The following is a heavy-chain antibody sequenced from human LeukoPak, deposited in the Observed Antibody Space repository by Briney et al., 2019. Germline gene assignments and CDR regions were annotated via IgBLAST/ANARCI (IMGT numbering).Heavy chain of an antibody. CDR1: GFTFSSYA. J-gene: IGHJ3*02. V-gene: IGHV3-23*01. Sequence: PGGSLRLSCAASGFTFSSYAMSWVRQAPGKGLEWVSAISGSGGSTYYADSVKGRFTISRDNSKNTLYLQMNSLRAEDTAGYYCAKEGNYDYVWGSYRSNAFAIWGQGTMVTVSS. CDR2: ISGSGGST. D-gene: IGHD3-16*02. CDR3: AKEGNYDYVWGSYRSNAFAI.